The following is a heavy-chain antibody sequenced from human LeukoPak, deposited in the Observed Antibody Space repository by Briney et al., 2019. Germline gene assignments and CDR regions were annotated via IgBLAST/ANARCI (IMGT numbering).Heavy chain of an antibody. Sequence: SETLSLTCTVSGGSISSYYWSWIRQSPGKGLEWIGYIYYSGSTNYNPSLKSRVTISVDTSKNQFSLKLSSVTAADTAVYYCARTASFYKRFDYWGQGTLVTVSS. D-gene: IGHD3-16*02. CDR2: IYYSGST. CDR3: ARTASFYKRFDY. J-gene: IGHJ4*02. CDR1: GGSISSYY. V-gene: IGHV4-59*01.